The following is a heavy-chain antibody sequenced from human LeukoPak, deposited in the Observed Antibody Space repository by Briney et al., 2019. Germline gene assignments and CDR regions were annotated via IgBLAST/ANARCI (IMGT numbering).Heavy chain of an antibody. J-gene: IGHJ5*02. D-gene: IGHD2-15*01. CDR1: GFTFSDYY. CDR3: ARGGFRFFAH. CDR2: ISSSSGYT. Sequence: PGGSLRLSCAASGFTFSDYYMSWIRQAPGKGLEWVSYISSSSGYTNYADSVKGRFTTSRDNAKNSLYLQMNSLRAEDTAVYYCARGGFRFFAHWGQGTLVTVSS. V-gene: IGHV3-11*06.